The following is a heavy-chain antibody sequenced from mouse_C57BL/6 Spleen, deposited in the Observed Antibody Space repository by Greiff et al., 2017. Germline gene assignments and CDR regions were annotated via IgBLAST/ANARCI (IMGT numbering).Heavy chain of an antibody. J-gene: IGHJ4*01. CDR3: ARSGNYLYYAMDY. V-gene: IGHV1-19*01. D-gene: IGHD2-1*01. CDR1: GYTFTDYY. Sequence: EVKLVESGPVLVKPGASVKMSCKASGYTFTDYYMNWVKQSHGKSLEWIGVINPYNGGTSYNQKFKGKATLTVDKSSSTAYMELNSLTSEDSAVYYCARSGNYLYYAMDYWGQGTSVTVSS. CDR2: INPYNGGT.